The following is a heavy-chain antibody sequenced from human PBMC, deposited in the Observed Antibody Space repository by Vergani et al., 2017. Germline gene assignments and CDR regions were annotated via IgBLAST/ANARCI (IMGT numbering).Heavy chain of an antibody. D-gene: IGHD6-19*01. Sequence: QVQLVQSGAEVKKPGSSVKVSCKASGGTFSSYAISWVRQAPGQGLEWMGGIIPIFGTANYAQKFQGRVTITADESTSTAYMELSSLRSEDTAVYYCARVDAKQWLRKNWYVDLWGRGTLVTVSS. V-gene: IGHV1-69*01. J-gene: IGHJ2*01. CDR2: IIPIFGTA. CDR3: ARVDAKQWLRKNWYVDL. CDR1: GGTFSSYA.